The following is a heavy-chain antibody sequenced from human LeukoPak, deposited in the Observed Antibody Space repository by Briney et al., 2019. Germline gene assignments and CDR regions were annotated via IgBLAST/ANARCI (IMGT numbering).Heavy chain of an antibody. Sequence: SETLSLTCAVSGGSISSGGYSWSWIRQPPGKGLEWIGYIYHSGSTYYNPSLKSRVTISVDRSKNQFSLKLSSVTAADTAVYYCARDRGGYCSSTSCYNYFDYWGQGTLVTVPS. D-gene: IGHD2-2*02. V-gene: IGHV4-30-2*01. J-gene: IGHJ4*02. CDR1: GGSISSGGYS. CDR2: IYHSGST. CDR3: ARDRGGYCSSTSCYNYFDY.